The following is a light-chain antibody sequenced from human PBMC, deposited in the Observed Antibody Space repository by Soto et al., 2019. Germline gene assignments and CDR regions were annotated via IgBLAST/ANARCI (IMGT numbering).Light chain of an antibody. CDR1: QSISSY. J-gene: IGKJ4*01. CDR3: QPSYSFLT. CDR2: AAS. Sequence: DIQMTQSPSSLSASVGDRVTITCRASQSISSYLNWYQQKPGKAPKLLIYAASSLQSGVPSRFSGSGSGTDFPLTISRLQPEDFATYYCQPSYSFLTFGGGTKVEIK. V-gene: IGKV1-39*01.